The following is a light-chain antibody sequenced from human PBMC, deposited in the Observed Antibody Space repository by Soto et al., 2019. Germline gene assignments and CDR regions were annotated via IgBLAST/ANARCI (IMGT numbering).Light chain of an antibody. CDR1: QSIRSY. J-gene: IGKJ1*01. Sequence: DIQMTQSPSSLSASVGDRVTITCRASQSIRSYLNWYHEKPGKAPKLLIYAASSLQSGVPSRFSGSGSGTDFTLTISSLQPEDFATYYCQQSYSIPWTFGQGTNVEIK. V-gene: IGKV1-39*01. CDR3: QQSYSIPWT. CDR2: AAS.